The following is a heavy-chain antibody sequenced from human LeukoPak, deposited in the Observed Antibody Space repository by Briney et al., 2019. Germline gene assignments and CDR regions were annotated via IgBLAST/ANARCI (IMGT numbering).Heavy chain of an antibody. CDR2: ISYDGSNK. V-gene: IGHV3-30-3*01. Sequence: GGSLRLSCAASGFTFSNYAMHWVRQAPGKGLEWVAVISYDGSNKYYADSVKGRFTISRDNSKNTLYLQMNSLRTEDTAVYYCAKDRRSAFDIWGQGTMVTVSS. CDR1: GFTFSNYA. J-gene: IGHJ3*02. CDR3: AKDRRSAFDI.